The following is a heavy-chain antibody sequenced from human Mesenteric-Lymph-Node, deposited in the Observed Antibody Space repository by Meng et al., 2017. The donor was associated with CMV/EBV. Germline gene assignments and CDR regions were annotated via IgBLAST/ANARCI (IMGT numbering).Heavy chain of an antibody. V-gene: IGHV3-21*01. CDR2: ISSSSSYI. J-gene: IGHJ4*02. CDR3: ARGRAAAGPFDY. CDR1: GFTLSSYS. Sequence: GESLKISCAASGFTLSSYSMNWVRQAPGKGLEWVSSISSSSSYIYYADSVKGRFTISRDNAKNSLYLQMNSLRAEDTAVYYCARGRAAAGPFDYWGQGTLVTVSS. D-gene: IGHD6-13*01.